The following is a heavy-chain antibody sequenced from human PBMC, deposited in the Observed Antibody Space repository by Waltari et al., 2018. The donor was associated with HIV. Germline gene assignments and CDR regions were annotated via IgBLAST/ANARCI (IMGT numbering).Heavy chain of an antibody. CDR2: IYPDDTT. D-gene: IGHD3-10*01. Sequence: AESGGRLIQPGGSLGLSCTASSFGVSGKHVTWIRQAPGGSLEWVAVIYPDDTTHYADSVIGRFTISRAKSRTTVLLLMNGLFVDDTATYFCATGVRYYGPWGQGTRVTVSS. CDR3: ATGVRYYGP. V-gene: IGHV3-53*01. CDR1: SFGVSGKH. J-gene: IGHJ5*02.